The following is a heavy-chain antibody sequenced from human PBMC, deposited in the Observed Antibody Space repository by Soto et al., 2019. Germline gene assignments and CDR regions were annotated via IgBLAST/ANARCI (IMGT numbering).Heavy chain of an antibody. CDR1: GYTFTSYY. CDR2: INPSGGST. D-gene: IGHD2-21*02. CDR3: ARHLAYCGGDCYWKDDAFDI. V-gene: IGHV1-46*01. Sequence: AASVKDSCKASGYTFTSYYMHWVRQSPGQGLAWMGIINPSGGSTSYAQKFQGRVTMTRDTSTSTVYMELSSLRSEDTAVYYCARHLAYCGGDCYWKDDAFDIWGQGTVVTVSS. J-gene: IGHJ3*02.